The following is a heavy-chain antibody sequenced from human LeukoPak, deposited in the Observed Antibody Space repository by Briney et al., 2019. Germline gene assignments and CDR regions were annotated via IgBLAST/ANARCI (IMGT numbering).Heavy chain of an antibody. D-gene: IGHD6-6*01. CDR3: ARDGVGWSIAARLSSPATENWFDP. CDR1: GFIFRDFS. V-gene: IGHV3-7*01. J-gene: IGHJ5*02. CDR2: MNEYGSEI. Sequence: GGSLRLSCSVSGFIFRDFSMSWVRQAPGKGLEWVAKMNEYGSEIFYVDSVKGRFTISRDNAKNSLYLQMNSLRAEDTAVYYCARDGVGWSIAARLSSPATENWFDPWGQGTLVTVSS.